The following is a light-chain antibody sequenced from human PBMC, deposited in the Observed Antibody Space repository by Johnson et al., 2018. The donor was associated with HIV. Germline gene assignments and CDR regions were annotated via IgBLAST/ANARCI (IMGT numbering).Light chain of an antibody. J-gene: IGLJ1*01. CDR1: SSNIGKNY. Sequence: QSVLTQPPSVSAAPGQKVTISCSGSSSNIGKNYVSWYQQLPGTAPKVLIYENNKRPSGIPDRFSGSKSGTSATLGITGLQTGDEAEYYCGTWDSSLSAVFGTGTKVTVL. CDR2: ENN. CDR3: GTWDSSLSAV. V-gene: IGLV1-51*02.